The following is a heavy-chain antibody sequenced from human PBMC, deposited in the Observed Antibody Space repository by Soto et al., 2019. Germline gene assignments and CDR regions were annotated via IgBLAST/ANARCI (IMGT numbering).Heavy chain of an antibody. CDR3: VLEVRAKSFDH. J-gene: IGHJ4*02. CDR2: IISSGGST. CDR1: GFTFSDYA. V-gene: IGHV3-23*01. Sequence: SLRLSCAVSGFTFSDYAMRWVRQAPGKGLEWVSSIISSGGSTYYADSVKGRFTISRDNSKNTLYLQMNSLRAEDTAIYYCVLEVRAKSFDHWGQGTLVTVSS.